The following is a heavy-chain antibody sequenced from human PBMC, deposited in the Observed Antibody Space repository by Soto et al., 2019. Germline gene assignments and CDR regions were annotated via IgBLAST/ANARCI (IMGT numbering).Heavy chain of an antibody. Sequence: QVYLQESGPGLVKPSGTLSLTCTVSSGSISNGDWWSWVRQPPGQGLEWIGEIFRSGSTDYNPSLKSRATISIDKSKNQIFLKLSSVNAADTAVYYCTRDVWSGFYKWFDLWGQGTLVTVSS. J-gene: IGHJ5*02. CDR3: TRDVWSGFYKWFDL. D-gene: IGHD3-3*01. V-gene: IGHV4-4*02. CDR1: SGSISNGDW. CDR2: IFRSGST.